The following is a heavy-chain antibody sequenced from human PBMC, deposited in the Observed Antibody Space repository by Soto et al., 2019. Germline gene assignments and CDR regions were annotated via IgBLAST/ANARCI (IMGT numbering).Heavy chain of an antibody. CDR1: GGSLSSSSYY. D-gene: IGHD6-6*01. J-gene: IGHJ5*02. Sequence: PSETLSLTCTVGGGSLSSSSYYWGWIRQPPGKGLEWIRSIYYSGSTYYNPSLKSRVTISVDTSKNQFSLKLSSVTAADTAVYYCARPSSSRSWFDTWGQGTLVTVSS. V-gene: IGHV4-39*01. CDR3: ARPSSSRSWFDT. CDR2: IYYSGST.